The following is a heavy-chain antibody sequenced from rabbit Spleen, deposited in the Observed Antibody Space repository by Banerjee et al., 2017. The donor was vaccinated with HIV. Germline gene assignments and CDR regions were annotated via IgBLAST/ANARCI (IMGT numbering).Heavy chain of an antibody. CDR2: IYPDGSGST. CDR3: ARDTSSSFSSYGMDL. CDR1: GFSFSSGYY. J-gene: IGHJ6*01. D-gene: IGHD1-1*01. V-gene: IGHV1S45*01. Sequence: QEQLEESGGDLVKPGASLTLTCTASGFSFSSGYYICWVRQAPGKGPEWIGCIYPDGSGSTAYASWAKGRFTCSKTSSTTVTLQMTRLTAADTATYFCARDTSSSFSSYGMDLWGQGTLVTVS.